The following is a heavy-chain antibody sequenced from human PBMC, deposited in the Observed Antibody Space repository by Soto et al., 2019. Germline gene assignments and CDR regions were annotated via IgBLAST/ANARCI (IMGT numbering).Heavy chain of an antibody. D-gene: IGHD4-17*01. V-gene: IGHV3-23*01. J-gene: IGHJ4*02. CDR2: ITDSGGRA. CDR1: GFTFSSYA. CDR3: AKGRGGETRVAPKGFDY. Sequence: EVQLLESGGGLVQVGGSLRLSCAASGFTFSSYAMSWVRQAPGKGLEWVSAITDSGGRAYYADSVKGRFTISRDNSTNELYQQMISPRAEDTAVYYCAKGRGGETRVAPKGFDYWGQGTLVTVSS.